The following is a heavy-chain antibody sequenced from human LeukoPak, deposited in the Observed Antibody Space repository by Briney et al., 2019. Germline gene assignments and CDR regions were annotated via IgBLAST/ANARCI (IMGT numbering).Heavy chain of an antibody. V-gene: IGHV4-39*07. D-gene: IGHD6-13*01. CDR2: IYYSGST. J-gene: IGHJ4*02. Sequence: SETLSLTCTVSGGSISSSSYYWGWIRQPPGKGLEWIGSIYYSGSTYYNPSLKSRVTISVDTSKNQFSLKLSSVTAADTAVYYCAREWWQQLAYFDYWGQGTLVTVSS. CDR1: GGSISSSSYY. CDR3: AREWWQQLAYFDY.